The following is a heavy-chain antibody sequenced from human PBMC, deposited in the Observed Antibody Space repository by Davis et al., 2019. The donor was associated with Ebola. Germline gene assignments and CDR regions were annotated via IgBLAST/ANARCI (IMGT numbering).Heavy chain of an antibody. CDR1: GFSFSRTD. V-gene: IGHV3-23*01. Sequence: GESLKISCAASGFSFSRTDMNWFRQAPGRGPEWVSNINGGGGDTYYADSVKGRFTIFRDNSKNTLYLQMNSLRDEDTAVYYCALEVGATSDLAYWGQGTLVTVSS. D-gene: IGHD1-26*01. CDR2: INGGGGDT. CDR3: ALEVGATSDLAY. J-gene: IGHJ4*02.